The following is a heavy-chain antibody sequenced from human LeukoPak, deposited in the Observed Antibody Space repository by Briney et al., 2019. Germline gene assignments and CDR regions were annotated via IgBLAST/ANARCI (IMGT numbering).Heavy chain of an antibody. CDR2: IRSKAYGGTT. CDR3: TRMGYSGYDYYYYYGMDV. V-gene: IGHV3-49*04. D-gene: IGHD5-12*01. CDR1: GFTFGDYA. J-gene: IGHJ6*02. Sequence: GGSLRLSCTASGFTFGDYAMSWVRQAPGKGLEWVGFIRSKAYGGTTEYAASVKGRFTISRDDSKSIAYLQMYSLKTEDTAVYYCTRMGYSGYDYYYYYGMDVWGQGTTVTVSS.